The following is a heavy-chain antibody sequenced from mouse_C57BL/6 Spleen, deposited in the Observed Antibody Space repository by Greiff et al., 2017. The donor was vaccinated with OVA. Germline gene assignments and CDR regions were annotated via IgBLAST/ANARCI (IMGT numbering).Heavy chain of an antibody. CDR3: ARADGNSFAY. Sequence: VQLQQPGPELVKPGASVKISCKASGYTFTDYYMNWVKQSHGKSLEWIGDINPNNGGTSYNQKFKGKATLNVDKSSSTAYMELRSLTSDDSAVYYCARADGNSFAYWGQGTLVTVSA. CDR1: GYTFTDYY. CDR2: INPNNGGT. V-gene: IGHV1-26*01. J-gene: IGHJ3*01. D-gene: IGHD2-1*01.